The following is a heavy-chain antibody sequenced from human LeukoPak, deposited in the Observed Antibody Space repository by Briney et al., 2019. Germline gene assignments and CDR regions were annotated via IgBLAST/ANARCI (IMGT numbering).Heavy chain of an antibody. D-gene: IGHD1-26*01. J-gene: IGHJ1*01. V-gene: IGHV3-30-3*01. Sequence: GRSLRLSCAASGFTFSSYAMHWVRQAPGKGLEWVAVISYDGSNKYYADSVKGRFTISRDNSKNTLYLQMNSLRAEDTAVYYCERDNSGSYVAEYFQHWGQGTLVTVSS. CDR1: GFTFSSYA. CDR3: ERDNSGSYVAEYFQH. CDR2: ISYDGSNK.